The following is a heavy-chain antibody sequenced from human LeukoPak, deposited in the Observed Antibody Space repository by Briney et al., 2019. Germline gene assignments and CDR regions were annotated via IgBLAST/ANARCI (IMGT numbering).Heavy chain of an antibody. V-gene: IGHV4-59*01. D-gene: IGHD3-16*02. Sequence: PSETLSLTCTVSGGSISSYYWSWIRQPPGKGLEWIGYIYYSGSTNYNPSLKSRVTISVDTSKNQFSLRLSSVTAADTAVYYCARGRPNYDYVWGSYRYSAFDYWGQGTLVTVSS. CDR3: ARGRPNYDYVWGSYRYSAFDY. J-gene: IGHJ4*02. CDR1: GGSISSYY. CDR2: IYYSGST.